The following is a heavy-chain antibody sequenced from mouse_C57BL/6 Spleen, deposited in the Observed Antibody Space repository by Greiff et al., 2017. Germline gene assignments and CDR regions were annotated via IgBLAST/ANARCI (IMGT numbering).Heavy chain of an antibody. CDR1: GFTFSDYG. V-gene: IGHV5-17*01. CDR3: ARPDGSSYFDV. CDR2: ISSGSSTI. D-gene: IGHD1-1*01. Sequence: EVKLMESGGGLVKPGGSLKLSCAASGFTFSDYGMHWVRQAPEKGLEWVAYISSGSSTIYYADTVKGRFTISRDNAKNTLFLQMTSLRSEDTAMYYCARPDGSSYFDVWGTGTTVTVSS. J-gene: IGHJ1*03.